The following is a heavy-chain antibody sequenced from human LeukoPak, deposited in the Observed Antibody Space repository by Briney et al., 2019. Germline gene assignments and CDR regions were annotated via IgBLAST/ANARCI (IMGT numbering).Heavy chain of an antibody. CDR2: ISGSGGNT. CDR3: ARDGYGMDV. J-gene: IGHJ6*02. Sequence: PGGSLRLSCAASGFTFSNSAMNWVRQAPGKGLEWVSGISGSGGNTYYADSVKGRFTTSRDNSNTLYLQMNSLRAEDTAVYYCARDGYGMDVWGQGTTVTVSS. CDR1: GFTFSNSA. V-gene: IGHV3-23*01.